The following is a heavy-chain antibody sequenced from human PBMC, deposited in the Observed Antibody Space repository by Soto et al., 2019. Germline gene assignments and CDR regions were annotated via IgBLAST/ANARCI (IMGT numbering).Heavy chain of an antibody. CDR2: IIPIFGTA. CDR1: GGTFSSYA. Sequence: SVKVSCKASGGTFSSYAISWVRQAPGQGLEWMGGIIPIFGTANYAQKFRGRVTITADKSTSTAYMELSSLRSEDTAVYYCARGRPNSSSSVYYGMDVWGQGTTVTVSS. J-gene: IGHJ6*02. D-gene: IGHD6-6*01. CDR3: ARGRPNSSSSVYYGMDV. V-gene: IGHV1-69*06.